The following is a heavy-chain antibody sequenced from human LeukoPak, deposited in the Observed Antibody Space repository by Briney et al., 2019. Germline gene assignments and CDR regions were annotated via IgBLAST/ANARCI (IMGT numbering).Heavy chain of an antibody. V-gene: IGHV3-53*01. J-gene: IGHJ4*02. D-gene: IGHD2-8*02. CDR1: GYSVNNNY. CDR3: AREFRQTYSTGWSLDY. CDR2: IYGGSNNT. Sequence: GGSLRLSCAVSGYSVNNNYLSWVRQAPGKGLEWVSVIYGGSNNTHYADSVKGRFTISRDNSRNTVYLHMDSLRAEDTATYYCAREFRQTYSTGWSLDYWGQGTLVTVSS.